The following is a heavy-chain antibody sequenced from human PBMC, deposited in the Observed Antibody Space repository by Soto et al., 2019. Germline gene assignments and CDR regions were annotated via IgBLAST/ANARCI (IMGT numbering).Heavy chain of an antibody. CDR1: GYTFTSYG. CDR2: ISAYNGNT. CDR3: ARSVRGVIISYYYYGMDV. J-gene: IGHJ6*02. V-gene: IGHV1-18*01. Sequence: ASVKVSCKASGYTFTSYGNSWVRQAPGQGLEWMGWISAYNGNTNYAQKLQGRVTMTTDTSTSTAYMELRSLRSDDTAVYYCARSVRGVIISYYYYGMDVWGQGTTVTVSS. D-gene: IGHD3-10*01.